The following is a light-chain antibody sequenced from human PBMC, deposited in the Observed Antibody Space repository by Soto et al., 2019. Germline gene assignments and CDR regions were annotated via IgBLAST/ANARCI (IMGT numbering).Light chain of an antibody. V-gene: IGKV3-15*01. J-gene: IGKJ2*01. CDR1: QSVSSN. CDR3: QLYNNWRLYT. CDR2: GAS. Sequence: ERVMTQSPATLSVSPGERATLSCRASQSVSSNLAWYQKKPGQAPRLLIYGASTRATGIPARFSGSGSGTEFTLTISSLQSEDFAVYYCQLYNNWRLYTFGQGTNLDIK.